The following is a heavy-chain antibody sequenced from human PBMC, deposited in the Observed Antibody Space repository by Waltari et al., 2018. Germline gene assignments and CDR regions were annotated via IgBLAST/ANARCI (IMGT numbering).Heavy chain of an antibody. CDR2: IKSRNDGGIT. CDR3: TTLDAVWGG. J-gene: IGHJ4*02. Sequence: EVQLVESGGGLVKPGGSLRLHCVASVFTFTPAWLTWVRQAPGKGLEWVGRIKSRNDGGITDFAAPVKGRFTISRDDSQNMVFLEMNSLRTEDTAVYYCTTLDAVWGGWGQGTLVTVSS. V-gene: IGHV3-15*01. D-gene: IGHD1-26*01. CDR1: VFTFTPAW.